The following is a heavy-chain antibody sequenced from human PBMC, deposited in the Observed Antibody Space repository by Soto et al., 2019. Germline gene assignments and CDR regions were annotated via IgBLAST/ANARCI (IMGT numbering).Heavy chain of an antibody. CDR3: ARDRGDYDFWSGYTRPYYYGMDV. V-gene: IGHV4-59*01. J-gene: IGHJ6*02. D-gene: IGHD3-3*01. Sequence: SETLSLTCTVSGGSINSDYWSWIRQSPGKGLEWIGYVFFSGSTNYNPSLKSRVTISVDTSKNQFSLKLSSVTAADTAVYYCARDRGDYDFWSGYTRPYYYGMDVWGQGTTVTVSS. CDR2: VFFSGST. CDR1: GGSINSDY.